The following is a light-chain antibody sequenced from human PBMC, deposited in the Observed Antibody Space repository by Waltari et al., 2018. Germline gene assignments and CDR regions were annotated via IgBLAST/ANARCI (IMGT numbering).Light chain of an antibody. CDR1: KLGVTY. V-gene: IGLV3-1*01. J-gene: IGLJ1*01. CDR2: QDT. CDR3: QAWDSSTGV. Sequence: SYELTQPPSVSVSPGQTASITCPGDKLGVTYACWYQQKPGQSPVLVIYQDTKRPSGIPERFSGSNSGNTATLTISGTQAMDEADYYCQAWDSSTGVFGTGTKVTVL.